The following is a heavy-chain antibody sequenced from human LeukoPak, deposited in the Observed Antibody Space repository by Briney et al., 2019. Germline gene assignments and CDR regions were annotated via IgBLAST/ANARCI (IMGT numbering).Heavy chain of an antibody. CDR1: GFTFSNAW. Sequence: PGGSLRLYCAASGFTFSNAWMNWVRQARGKVVEMVGRIQSKTDGGTTDYAQRLKGRFTISRDDSKNSLYIQMNSLTSEDTAVYYCSSLHKGYSGQGTLLTVSS. CDR2: IQSKTDGGTT. V-gene: IGHV3-15*01. CDR3: SSLHKGY. J-gene: IGHJ4*02.